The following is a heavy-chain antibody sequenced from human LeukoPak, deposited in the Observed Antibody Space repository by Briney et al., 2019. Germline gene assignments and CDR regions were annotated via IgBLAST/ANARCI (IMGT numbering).Heavy chain of an antibody. CDR1: GGSISSYY. J-gene: IGHJ3*02. V-gene: IGHV4-59*08. Sequence: SETLSLTCTVSGGSISSYYWSWIRQPPGKGLEWIGYIYYSGSTNYNPSLKSRVTISVDTSKNQFSLKLSSVTAADTAVYYCARPRIAARMDAFDIWGQGTMVTASS. CDR3: ARPRIAARMDAFDI. D-gene: IGHD6-13*01. CDR2: IYYSGST.